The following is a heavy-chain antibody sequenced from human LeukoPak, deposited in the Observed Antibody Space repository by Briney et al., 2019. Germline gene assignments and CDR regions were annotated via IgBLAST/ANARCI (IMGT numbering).Heavy chain of an antibody. J-gene: IGHJ4*02. CDR2: ISSSGGSI. Sequence: GGSLRLSCAASGFTFSNYAMSWVRQAPGKGLDWASYISSSGGSISYADSVKVRFTISSDNAKNSLYLQMNSLRAEDTAVYYCARPLGGSHYYWGQGTLVTVSS. CDR1: GFTFSNYA. V-gene: IGHV3-48*03. CDR3: ARPLGGSHYY. D-gene: IGHD1-26*01.